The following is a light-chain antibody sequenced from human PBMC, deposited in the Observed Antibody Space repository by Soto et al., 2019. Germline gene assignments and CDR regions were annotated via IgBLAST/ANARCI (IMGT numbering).Light chain of an antibody. CDR3: QQFYNWPRT. CDR2: GAS. Sequence: EIVMTQSPGTLSVSPGERATLSCRASQSVSGNLAWYQQKPGQAPRLLIYGASTRATGIPARFSGSGSETEFTLTISSLQSEDFAVYYCQQFYNWPRTFGQGTKV. J-gene: IGKJ1*01. V-gene: IGKV3-15*01. CDR1: QSVSGN.